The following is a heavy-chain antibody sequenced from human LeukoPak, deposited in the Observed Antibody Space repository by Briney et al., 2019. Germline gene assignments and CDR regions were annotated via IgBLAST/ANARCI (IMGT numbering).Heavy chain of an antibody. CDR3: AGEAGYSGYVEWDY. Sequence: ASVKVSCKASGYTFTSYGISWVRQAPGQGLEWMGWISAYNGNTNYAQKLQGRVTMTTDTSTSTAYMELRSLRSDDTAVYYCAGEAGYSGYVEWDYWGQGTLVTVSS. CDR2: ISAYNGNT. D-gene: IGHD5-12*01. CDR1: GYTFTSYG. V-gene: IGHV1-18*01. J-gene: IGHJ4*02.